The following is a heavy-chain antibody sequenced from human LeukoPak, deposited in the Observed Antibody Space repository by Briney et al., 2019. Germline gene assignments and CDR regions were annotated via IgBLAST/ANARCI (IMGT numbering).Heavy chain of an antibody. Sequence: SETLSLTCAVSGGSISSSNYWSWVRQPPGKGLDWIGEVNHSGTTNYKPSLRSRVTISVDTSKNQFSLKLSSVTAADTAVYYCARGSYDILTGYFPERFDYWGQGTLVTVSS. V-gene: IGHV4-4*02. CDR1: GGSISSSNY. J-gene: IGHJ4*02. CDR2: VNHSGTT. D-gene: IGHD3-9*01. CDR3: ARGSYDILTGYFPERFDY.